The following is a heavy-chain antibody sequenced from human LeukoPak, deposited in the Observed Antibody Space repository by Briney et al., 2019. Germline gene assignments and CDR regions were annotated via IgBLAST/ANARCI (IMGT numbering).Heavy chain of an antibody. V-gene: IGHV3-49*04. CDR1: GFTFGDYA. J-gene: IGHJ6*02. D-gene: IGHD4-17*01. Sequence: GGSLRLSCTTSGFTFGDYAINWVSQAPGKGLEWVSFIGRKSSGGTTEYAASVKGRFTISRDDSKRIAYLQMNSLKTEDTALYYCTRDFGDYIYYGLDVWGQGTTVTVSS. CDR2: IGRKSSGGTT. CDR3: TRDFGDYIYYGLDV.